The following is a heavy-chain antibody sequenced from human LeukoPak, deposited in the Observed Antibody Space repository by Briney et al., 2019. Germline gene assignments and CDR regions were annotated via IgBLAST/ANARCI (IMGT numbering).Heavy chain of an antibody. CDR1: GGSISSYY. CDR3: ARGPYCGGDCYFAY. V-gene: IGHV4-4*07. Sequence: SETLSLTCTVSGGSISSYYWSWIRQPAGKGLEWIGRIYTSGSTYYNPSLKGRVTMSVDTSKNQFSLKLSSVTAADTAVYFCARGPYCGGDCYFAYWGQGTLVTVSS. J-gene: IGHJ4*02. D-gene: IGHD2-21*02. CDR2: IYTSGST.